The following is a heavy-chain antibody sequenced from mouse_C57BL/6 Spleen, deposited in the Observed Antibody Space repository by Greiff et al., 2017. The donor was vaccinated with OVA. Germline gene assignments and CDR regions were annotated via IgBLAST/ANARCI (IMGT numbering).Heavy chain of an antibody. J-gene: IGHJ1*03. V-gene: IGHV1-76*01. D-gene: IGHD1-1*01. Sequence: VQRVESGAELVRPGASVKLSCKASGYTFTDYYINWVKQRPGQGLEWIARIYPGSGNTYYNEKFKGKATLTAEKSSSTAYMQLSSLTSEDSAVYFCATLYYPDVWGTGTTVTVSS. CDR1: GYTFTDYY. CDR2: IYPGSGNT. CDR3: ATLYYPDV.